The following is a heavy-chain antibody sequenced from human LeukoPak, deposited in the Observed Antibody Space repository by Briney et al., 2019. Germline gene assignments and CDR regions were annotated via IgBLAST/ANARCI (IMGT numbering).Heavy chain of an antibody. CDR2: IRMDGGEQ. J-gene: IGHJ4*02. D-gene: IGHD5-24*01. CDR1: GFTFSSYW. V-gene: IGHV3-7*01. CDR3: ARDKGYNSAY. Sequence: GGSLRLSCAASGFTFSSYWMTWVRQTPGKGLEWVANIRMDGGEQYYTDSVEGRFTISRDNAKNSLYLQMYSLRPEDTAVYYCARDKGYNSAYWGRGTLVTVSS.